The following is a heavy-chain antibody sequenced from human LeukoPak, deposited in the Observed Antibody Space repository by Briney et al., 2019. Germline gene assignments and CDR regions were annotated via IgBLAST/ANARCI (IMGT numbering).Heavy chain of an antibody. CDR3: ARAPLTTEGANWFDP. J-gene: IGHJ5*02. Sequence: SETLSLTCTVSGGSISSGYYYWSWIRQPPGKGLEWIVYIYYSGTTYYNPSLKSLVTISVDTANDEFSLKLSSVTTADTTVYYCARAPLTTEGANWFDPWGQGTLVTVSS. CDR1: GGSISSGYYY. CDR2: IYYSGTT. D-gene: IGHD4-11*01. V-gene: IGHV4-30-4*08.